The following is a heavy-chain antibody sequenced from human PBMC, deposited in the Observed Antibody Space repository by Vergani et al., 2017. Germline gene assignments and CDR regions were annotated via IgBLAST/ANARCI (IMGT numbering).Heavy chain of an antibody. CDR3: AKQRAYESSGYLVY. Sequence: QVQLVESGGGVVQPGRSLRLSCEVSGFTFSSYGMHWVRQAPGKALEWVAVISNDGSNKDYADSVKGRFTISRDNSKNTLYVQMNSLRAEDTAVYYCAKQRAYESSGYLVYWGQGTLVTVSS. V-gene: IGHV3-30*18. D-gene: IGHD3-22*01. CDR1: GFTFSSYG. J-gene: IGHJ4*02. CDR2: ISNDGSNK.